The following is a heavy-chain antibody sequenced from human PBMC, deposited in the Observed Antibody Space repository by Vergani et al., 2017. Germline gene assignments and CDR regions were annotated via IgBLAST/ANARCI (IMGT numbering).Heavy chain of an antibody. CDR1: GGSISSSSYY. V-gene: IGHV4-39*01. J-gene: IGHJ3*02. CDR3: ARHYDSSGYYFLSRGKDARAFDI. Sequence: QVQLQESGPGLVKPSETLSLTCTVSGGSISSSSYYWGWIRQPPGNGLEWIGSIYYSGSTYYNPSLKSRVTISVDTSKNQFSLKLSSVTAADTAVYYCARHYDSSGYYFLSRGKDARAFDIWGQGTMVTVSS. D-gene: IGHD3-22*01. CDR2: IYYSGST.